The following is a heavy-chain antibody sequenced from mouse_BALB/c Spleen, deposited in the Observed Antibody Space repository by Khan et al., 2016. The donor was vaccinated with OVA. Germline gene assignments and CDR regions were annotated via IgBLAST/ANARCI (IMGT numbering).Heavy chain of an antibody. J-gene: IGHJ3*01. Sequence: QVQLKQSGAELMKPGASVKISCKATGYTFSSFWIEWVKQRPGHGLEWIGEILPGSGITNYNENFKDKATFTADTSSNTAYMHLSSLTSEDSAVYYCARGFPLFPYWGQGTLITLSA. CDR3: ARGFPLFPY. V-gene: IGHV1-9*01. CDR2: ILPGSGIT. CDR1: GYTFSSFW.